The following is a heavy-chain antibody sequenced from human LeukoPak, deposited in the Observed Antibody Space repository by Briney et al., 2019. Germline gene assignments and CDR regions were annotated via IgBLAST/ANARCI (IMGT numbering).Heavy chain of an antibody. Sequence: SETLSLTCAVYRGSFSGYYWSWIRQPPGKGLEWIGEINHSGSTNYNPSLKSRVTISVDTSKNQFSLKLSSVTAADTAVYYCARDWSGVTVVRGGFDPWGHGTLVTVSS. D-gene: IGHD3-10*01. CDR3: ARDWSGVTVVRGGFDP. CDR1: RGSFSGYY. CDR2: INHSGST. J-gene: IGHJ5*02. V-gene: IGHV4-34*01.